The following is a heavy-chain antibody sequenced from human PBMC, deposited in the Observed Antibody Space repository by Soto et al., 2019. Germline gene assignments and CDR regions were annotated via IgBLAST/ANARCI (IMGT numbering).Heavy chain of an antibody. CDR3: AKQGFYWYFDI. J-gene: IGHJ2*01. CDR2: VSGSADST. V-gene: IGHV3-23*01. CDR1: GFTFSIYT. Sequence: EAQLLESGGGLAQPGGSLRLSCAASGFTFSIYTMHWVRQTPGKGLEWVAGVSGSADSTYYPEALKGRFSISRDNANNTVDLQIDSLTAEDTAVYYCAKQGFYWYFDIWGRGTLVTVSS.